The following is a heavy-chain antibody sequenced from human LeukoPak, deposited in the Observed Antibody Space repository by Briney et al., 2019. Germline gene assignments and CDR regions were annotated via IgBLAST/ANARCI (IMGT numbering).Heavy chain of an antibody. CDR3: ARIKTYFGWFRYFDY. V-gene: IGHV3-64D*09. CDR1: GFTFSSYA. D-gene: IGHD3-9*01. Sequence: GGSLRLSCSASGFTFSSYAMHWVRQAPGKGLEYVSAISSNGGSTYYADSVKGRFTISRDNSKNTLYLQMSSLRAEDTAVYYCARIKTYFGWFRYFDYWGQGTLVTVSS. J-gene: IGHJ4*02. CDR2: ISSNGGST.